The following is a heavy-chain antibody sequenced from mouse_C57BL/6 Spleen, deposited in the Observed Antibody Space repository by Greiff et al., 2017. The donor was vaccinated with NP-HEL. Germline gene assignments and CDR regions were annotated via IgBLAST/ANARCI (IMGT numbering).Heavy chain of an antibody. CDR1: GYTFTSYW. J-gene: IGHJ3*01. V-gene: IGHV1-52*01. CDR3: TTNDYDAWFAY. CDR2: IDPSDSET. D-gene: IGHD2-4*01. Sequence: QVQLQQPGAELVRPGSSVKLSCKASGYTFTSYWMHWVKQRPIQGLEWIGNIDPSDSETHYNQKFKDKATLTVDKSSSTAYMQLSSLTSEDSAVYYLTTNDYDAWFAYWGQGTLVTVSA.